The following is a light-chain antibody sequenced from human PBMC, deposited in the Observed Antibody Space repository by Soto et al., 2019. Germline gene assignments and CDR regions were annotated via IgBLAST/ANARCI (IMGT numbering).Light chain of an antibody. CDR1: QSLLHSNGYNY. CDR2: LGS. Sequence: DVVMTQSPLSLPVTPGEPASISCRSSQSLLHSNGYNYLHWYLLKPGQSPQLLIYLGSNRASGVPDRVSGSGSGTDFTLKISRVEAEDVGVYYCMQALRTPFTFGPGPKVHIK. V-gene: IGKV2-28*01. J-gene: IGKJ3*01. CDR3: MQALRTPFT.